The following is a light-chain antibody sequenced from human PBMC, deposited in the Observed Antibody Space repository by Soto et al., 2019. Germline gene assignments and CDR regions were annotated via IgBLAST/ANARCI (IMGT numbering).Light chain of an antibody. V-gene: IGLV1-40*01. Sequence: QSVLTQPPSVSEAPGQRVTISCTGSSSNIGAGYDVHWYLQLPGTAPKLLIYGDSNRPSGVPDRFSGSKSGTSGSLAITGLRAEDEADDYCQSYDSSLSGSGVFGGGTKVTVL. CDR3: QSYDSSLSGSGV. CDR2: GDS. CDR1: SSNIGAGYD. J-gene: IGLJ2*01.